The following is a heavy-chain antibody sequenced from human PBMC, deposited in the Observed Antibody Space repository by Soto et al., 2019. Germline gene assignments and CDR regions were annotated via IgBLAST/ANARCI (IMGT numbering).Heavy chain of an antibody. CDR2: INPSGGST. Sequence: ASVKVSCKASGYTFTSYYMHWVRQAPGQGLEWMGIINPSGGSTSYAQKFQGRVTMTRDTSTSTVYMELSSLRSEDTAVYYCARIPQYEGSGSYFSHWGQGTLVTVSS. J-gene: IGHJ4*02. CDR3: ARIPQYEGSGSYFSH. CDR1: GYTFTSYY. V-gene: IGHV1-46*01. D-gene: IGHD3-10*01.